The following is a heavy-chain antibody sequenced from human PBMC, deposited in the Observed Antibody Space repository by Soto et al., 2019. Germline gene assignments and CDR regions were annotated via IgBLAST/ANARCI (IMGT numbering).Heavy chain of an antibody. Sequence: ASVKVSCKVSGYTLTELSMHWVRQAPGKGLEWMGGFDPEDGETIYAQKFQGRVTMTEDTSPDTAYMELNSLRSKDTAVYYCATIGITMVRGVIITKNWFDPWGQGTLVTVSS. V-gene: IGHV1-24*01. CDR1: GYTLTELS. CDR3: ATIGITMVRGVIITKNWFDP. CDR2: FDPEDGET. D-gene: IGHD3-10*01. J-gene: IGHJ5*02.